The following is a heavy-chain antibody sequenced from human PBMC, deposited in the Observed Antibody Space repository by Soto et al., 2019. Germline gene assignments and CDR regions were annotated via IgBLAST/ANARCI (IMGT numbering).Heavy chain of an antibody. Sequence: SLTCTVSGGSISSYYWSWIRQPPGKGLEWIGYIYYSGSTNYNPSLKSRVTISVDTSKNQFSLKLSSVTAADTAVYYCARGSGYCISTSCRPSGWFDPWGQGTLVTVSS. CDR2: IYYSGST. D-gene: IGHD2-2*01. J-gene: IGHJ5*02. CDR1: GGSISSYY. CDR3: ARGSGYCISTSCRPSGWFDP. V-gene: IGHV4-59*01.